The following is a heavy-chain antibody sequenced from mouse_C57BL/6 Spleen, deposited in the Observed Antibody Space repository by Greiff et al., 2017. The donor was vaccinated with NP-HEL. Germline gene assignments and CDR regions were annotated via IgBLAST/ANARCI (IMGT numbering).Heavy chain of an antibody. CDR2: IYPGSGNT. CDR1: GFNIKNTY. CDR3: ARLGRHYYYGTGFAY. Sequence: VQLQQSVAELVRPGASVKLSCTASGFNIKNTYMHWVKQRPGQGLEWIGWIYPGSGNTKYNEKFKGKATLTADTSSNTAYMQLSSLTTEDSAIYYCARLGRHYYYGTGFAYWGQGTLVTVSA. J-gene: IGHJ3*01. D-gene: IGHD1-1*01. V-gene: IGHV14-3*01.